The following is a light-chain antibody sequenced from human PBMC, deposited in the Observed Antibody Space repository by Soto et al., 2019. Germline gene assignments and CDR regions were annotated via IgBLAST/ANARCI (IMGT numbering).Light chain of an antibody. CDR3: QQYGGSPRT. CDR2: GAS. V-gene: IGKV3-20*01. CDR1: QTISSF. J-gene: IGKJ1*01. Sequence: EIVLTQSHRTLSLSPGERANLXWRASQTISSFLAWYQQKRGQAPRLLIHGASNRATGIPDRFSGSGSGTDFTLTITRLEPEDFAVYYCQQYGGSPRTFGQGTKVDIK.